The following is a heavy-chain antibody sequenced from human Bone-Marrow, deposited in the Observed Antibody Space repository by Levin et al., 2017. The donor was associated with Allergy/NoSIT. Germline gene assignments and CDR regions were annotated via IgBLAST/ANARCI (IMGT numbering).Heavy chain of an antibody. D-gene: IGHD2-15*01. CDR1: GFTFSSYG. CDR2: ISYDGSNK. J-gene: IGHJ6*03. Sequence: GGSLRLSCAASGFTFSSYGMHWVRQAPGKGLEWVAVISYDGSNKYYADSVKGRFTISRDNSKNTLYLQMNSLRAEDTAVYYCAKATPSPLAVVPAANGYCSGGSCEKYYDYMDVWGKGTTVTVSS. V-gene: IGHV3-30*18. CDR3: AKATPSPLAVVPAANGYCSGGSCEKYYDYMDV.